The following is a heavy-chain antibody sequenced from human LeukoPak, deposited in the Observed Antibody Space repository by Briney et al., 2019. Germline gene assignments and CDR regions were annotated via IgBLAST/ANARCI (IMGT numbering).Heavy chain of an antibody. CDR3: ARAAYGGSGSYDY. Sequence: SGTLSLTCAVSGDSISSSNWWSWVRQPPGKGLEWIGEIYHSGSTNYNPSLKSRVTISVDKSKNQFSLKLSSVTAADTAVYYCARAAYGGSGSYDYWGQGTLVTVSS. CDR1: GDSISSSNW. CDR2: IYHSGST. D-gene: IGHD1-26*01. J-gene: IGHJ4*02. V-gene: IGHV4-4*02.